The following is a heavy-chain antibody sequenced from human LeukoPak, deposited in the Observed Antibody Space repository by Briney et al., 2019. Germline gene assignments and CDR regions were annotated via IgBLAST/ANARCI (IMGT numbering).Heavy chain of an antibody. CDR1: GGSFSGYY. D-gene: IGHD5-24*01. CDR3: ASGAQLRYLLY. V-gene: IGHV4-34*01. J-gene: IGHJ4*02. Sequence: PSETLSLTCAVYGGSFSGYYWGWIRQPPGKGLEWIGEINHSGSTNYNPSLKSRVTISVDTSKNQFSLKLSSVTAADTAVYYCASGAQLRYLLYWGQGTLVTVSS. CDR2: INHSGST.